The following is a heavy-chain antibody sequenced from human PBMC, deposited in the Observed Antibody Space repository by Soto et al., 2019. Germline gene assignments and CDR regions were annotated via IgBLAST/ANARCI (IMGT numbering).Heavy chain of an antibody. CDR3: ARVDYYGSGSTWYFDL. Sequence: QVQLQESGPGLVKPSETLSLTCTVSGGSISSYYWSWIRQPPGKGLEWIGYIYYSGSTNYNPSLKSLVTISVDTSKNQFSLKLISVTAADTAVYYCARVDYYGSGSTWYFDLWGRGTLVTVSS. CDR2: IYYSGST. D-gene: IGHD3-10*01. V-gene: IGHV4-59*01. CDR1: GGSISSYY. J-gene: IGHJ2*01.